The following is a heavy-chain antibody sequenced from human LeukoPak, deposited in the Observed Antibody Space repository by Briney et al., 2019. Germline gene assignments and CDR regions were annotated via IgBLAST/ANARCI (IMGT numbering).Heavy chain of an antibody. J-gene: IGHJ4*02. Sequence: GSLRLSCAASGFTFSSYSMNWVRQAPGKGLEWVSSISSSSSYIYYADSVKGRFTISRDNAKNSLYLQMNSLRAEDTAVYYCARDLLPYMVRGVIFDYWGQGTLVTVSS. CDR2: ISSSSSYI. D-gene: IGHD3-10*01. CDR3: ARDLLPYMVRGVIFDY. CDR1: GFTFSSYS. V-gene: IGHV3-21*01.